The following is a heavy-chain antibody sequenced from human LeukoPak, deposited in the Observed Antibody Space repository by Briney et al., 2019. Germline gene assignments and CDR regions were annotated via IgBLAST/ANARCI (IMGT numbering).Heavy chain of an antibody. J-gene: IGHJ3*02. Sequence: PGGSLRLSCAASGFTFSSYAMHWVRQAPGKGLEWVAVISYDGSNKYYADSVKGRFTISRDNSKNTLYLQMNSLRAEDTAVYYCAREGETTEYGAFDIWGQGTMVTVSS. CDR3: AREGETTEYGAFDI. CDR2: ISYDGSNK. D-gene: IGHD4-17*01. V-gene: IGHV3-30*14. CDR1: GFTFSSYA.